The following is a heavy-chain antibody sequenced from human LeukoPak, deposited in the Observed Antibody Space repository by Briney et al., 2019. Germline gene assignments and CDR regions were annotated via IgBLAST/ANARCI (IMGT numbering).Heavy chain of an antibody. CDR1: GFTFGSYS. D-gene: IGHD1-26*01. Sequence: SGESLRLSCAASGFTFGSYSMNWVRQAPGKGLEWVSSISSSSSYIYYADSVKGRFTISRDNAKNSLYLQMNSLRAEDTAVYYCARSGIVVGATTNRAFDIWGQGTMVTVSS. V-gene: IGHV3-21*01. CDR2: ISSSSSYI. J-gene: IGHJ3*02. CDR3: ARSGIVVGATTNRAFDI.